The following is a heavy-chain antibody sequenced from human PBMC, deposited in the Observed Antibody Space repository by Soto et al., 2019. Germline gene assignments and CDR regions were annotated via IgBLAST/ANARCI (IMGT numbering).Heavy chain of an antibody. V-gene: IGHV1-46*01. D-gene: IGHD6-6*01. Sequence: QVQLVQSGAEVKKSGASVKVSCRASGYTFTSYYMHWVRQAPGQGLGWMGIINPSGGSTSYAQKFQGRVTMTRDTSTSTVYMELSSLRSEDTAVYYCARDWGYSSSSNYYYGMDVWGQGTTVTVSS. CDR3: ARDWGYSSSSNYYYGMDV. CDR2: INPSGGST. J-gene: IGHJ6*02. CDR1: GYTFTSYY.